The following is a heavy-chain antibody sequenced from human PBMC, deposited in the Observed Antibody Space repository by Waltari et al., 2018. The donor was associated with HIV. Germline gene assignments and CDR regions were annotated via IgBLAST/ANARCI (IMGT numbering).Heavy chain of an antibody. J-gene: IGHJ4*02. V-gene: IGHV3-33*01. D-gene: IGHD2-15*01. CDR2: IWYDGSNK. CDR3: ARDSSYGGNSCDY. Sequence: QVQLVESGGGVVQPGRSLRLSCAASGFTFSSYGMHWVRQAPGKGLEWVAVIWYDGSNKYYADSVKGRFTISRDNSKNTLYLQMNSLRAEDTAVYYCARDSSYGGNSCDYWGQGTLVTVSS. CDR1: GFTFSSYG.